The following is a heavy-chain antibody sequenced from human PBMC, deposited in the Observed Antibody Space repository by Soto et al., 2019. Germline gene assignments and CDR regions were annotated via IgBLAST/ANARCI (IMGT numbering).Heavy chain of an antibody. V-gene: IGHV3-9*01. CDR1: GFTFDDYA. CDR3: GRIAAAGTEYYYYGMDV. Sequence: GGSLRLSCAASGFTFDDYAMHWVRQAPGKGLEWVSGISWNSGSIGYADSVKGRFTISRDNAKNSLYLQMNSLRAEDTALYYCGRIAAAGTEYYYYGMDVWGQGTTVTVSS. CDR2: ISWNSGSI. D-gene: IGHD6-13*01. J-gene: IGHJ6*02.